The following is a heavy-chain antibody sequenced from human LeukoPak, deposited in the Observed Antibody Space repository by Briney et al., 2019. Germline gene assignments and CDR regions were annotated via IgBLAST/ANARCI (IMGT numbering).Heavy chain of an antibody. CDR2: ISPSGDIT. CDR3: AQELAYIRFDY. D-gene: IGHD1-1*01. V-gene: IGHV3-23*01. J-gene: IGHJ4*02. Sequence: PGGSLRLSCAASGFTFDDYGMSWVRQAPGKGLEWVSGISPSGDITYYADSVKGRFTSSRDKSKNTVYLQMDSLRFEDAAVYYCAQELAYIRFDYWRQGTLVIVTS. CDR1: GFTFDDYG.